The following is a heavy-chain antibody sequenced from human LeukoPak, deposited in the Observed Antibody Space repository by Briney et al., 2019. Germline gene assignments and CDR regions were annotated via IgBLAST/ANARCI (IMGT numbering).Heavy chain of an antibody. D-gene: IGHD4-11*01. CDR1: GFSFSDYW. CDR2: IKTDGSDR. V-gene: IGHV3-74*01. CDR3: IRDFLRVTTNDY. Sequence: AGGSLRLSCVVSGFSFSDYWMHWVRKAPGKGLVWVSGIKTDGSDRRYADFVKGRFTISRDNAKNTLFLQMNSLRSEDTAVYYCIRDFLRVTTNDYWGQGTLVTVSS. J-gene: IGHJ4*02.